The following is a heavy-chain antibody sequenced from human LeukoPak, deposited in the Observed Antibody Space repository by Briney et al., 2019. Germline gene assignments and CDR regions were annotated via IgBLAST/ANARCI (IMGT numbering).Heavy chain of an antibody. CDR3: ARSELLWFGGVNSGFDY. Sequence: SETLSLTCTVYGGSISSYYWSWIRQPPGKGLEWIGYIYYSGSTNYNPSLKNRVTISLDTSKNQFSLKLSSVTAADTAVYYCARSELLWFGGVNSGFDYWGQGTLVTVSS. CDR1: GGSISSYY. CDR2: IYYSGST. V-gene: IGHV4-59*01. D-gene: IGHD3-10*01. J-gene: IGHJ4*02.